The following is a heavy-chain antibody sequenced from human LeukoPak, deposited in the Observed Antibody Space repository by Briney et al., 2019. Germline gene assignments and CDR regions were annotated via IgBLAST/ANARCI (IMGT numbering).Heavy chain of an antibody. CDR2: ISSTSNMI. CDR3: ATASGSWYRYYFDC. CDR1: GFTFSNYE. V-gene: IGHV3-48*03. D-gene: IGHD6-13*01. J-gene: IGHJ4*02. Sequence: PGGSLRLSCAASGFTFSNYEMNWVRQAPGKGLEWLSYISSTSNMIYYADSVRGRFTISRDDAENSLYLQMNSLRAEDTAVYYCATASGSWYRYYFDCWGQGTLVTVSS.